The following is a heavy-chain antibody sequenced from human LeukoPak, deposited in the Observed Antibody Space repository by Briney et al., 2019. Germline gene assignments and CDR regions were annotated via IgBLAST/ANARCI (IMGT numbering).Heavy chain of an antibody. V-gene: IGHV3-30*14. Sequence: GRSLRLSCVVSGFTFSSYAMHWVRQAPGKGLEWVAVISYDGSKKYYADSVKGRFTISRDNSKNTLYLQMNSLRAEDTAVYYCARGYDFPDYWGQGTLVTVSS. D-gene: IGHD5-12*01. J-gene: IGHJ4*02. CDR1: GFTFSSYA. CDR2: ISYDGSKK. CDR3: ARGYDFPDY.